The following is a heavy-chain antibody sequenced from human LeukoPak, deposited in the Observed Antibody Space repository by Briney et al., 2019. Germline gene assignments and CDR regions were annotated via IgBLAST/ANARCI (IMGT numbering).Heavy chain of an antibody. CDR2: FYSGDTT. CDR1: GFTFSSYG. J-gene: IGHJ4*02. CDR3: ARRLLTGYYEF. Sequence: GFLRLSCAASGFTFSSYGMHWVRQAPGKGLEWVSVFYSGDTTYYANSVKGRFTISRDSSKNMLYLQMNSLRAEDTAVYYCARRLLTGYYEFWGQGTLVTVSS. D-gene: IGHD3-9*01. V-gene: IGHV3-66*01.